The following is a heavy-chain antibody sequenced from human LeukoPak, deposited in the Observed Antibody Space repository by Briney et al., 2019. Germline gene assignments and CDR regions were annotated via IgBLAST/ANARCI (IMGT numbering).Heavy chain of an antibody. Sequence: GALGLSCAASGFPVSSNYMSWSRQAPGKGLEWVSVFYSDGSTYYADSVKGRFTISRDNSKNTLYLQLTSLRAEDTAMYYCARDSRKYYYDSSGYPSDYWGQGTLVTVSS. D-gene: IGHD3-22*01. CDR2: FYSDGST. CDR1: GFPVSSNY. J-gene: IGHJ4*02. V-gene: IGHV3-53*01. CDR3: ARDSRKYYYDSSGYPSDY.